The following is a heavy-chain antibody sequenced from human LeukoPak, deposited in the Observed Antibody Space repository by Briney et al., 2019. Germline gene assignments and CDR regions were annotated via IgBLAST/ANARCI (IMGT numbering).Heavy chain of an antibody. V-gene: IGHV4-59*11. CDR1: GGSISSHY. CDR3: ARDRSSFDY. CDR2: IYYSGST. D-gene: IGHD6-6*01. J-gene: IGHJ4*02. Sequence: KPSETLSLTCSVSGGSISSHYWSWIRQPPGKGLEWIGYIYYSGSTKYNPSLKSRVTISVDTSKNQFSLKLSSVTAADTAVYYCARDRSSFDYWGQGTLVTVSS.